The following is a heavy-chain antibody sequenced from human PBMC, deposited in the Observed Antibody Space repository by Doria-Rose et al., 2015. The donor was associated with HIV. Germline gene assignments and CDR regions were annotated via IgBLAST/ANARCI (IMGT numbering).Heavy chain of an antibody. Sequence: QVQLQESGPGLVKPSETLSLTCTVSGGSVASGTPYWDCIRQTPGHGLKWIGTIYYSGTTYYNPSLRCRVTISLHTSKNQYSLKLISVTAADTSVYYCAKQAVNWFDPWGQGTLVTVSS. V-gene: IGHV4-39*01. CDR1: GGSVASGTPY. J-gene: IGHJ5*02. CDR3: AKQAVNWFDP. CDR2: IYYSGTT. D-gene: IGHD6-25*01.